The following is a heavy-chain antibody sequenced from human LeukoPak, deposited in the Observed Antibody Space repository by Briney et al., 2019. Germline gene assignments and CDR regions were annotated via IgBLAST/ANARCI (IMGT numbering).Heavy chain of an antibody. Sequence: GGSLRLSCAASGFAFSFYAMSWLRQPPGKGLEWVSTFNANSGTTSYAASVRGRFTISRDNSKNTLYLQVNTLRADDTATYYCAKPISGGLAVTADWFHPWGQGTLDVVSS. V-gene: IGHV3-23*01. D-gene: IGHD6-19*01. CDR3: AKPISGGLAVTADWFHP. J-gene: IGHJ5*01. CDR1: GFAFSFYA. CDR2: FNANSGTT.